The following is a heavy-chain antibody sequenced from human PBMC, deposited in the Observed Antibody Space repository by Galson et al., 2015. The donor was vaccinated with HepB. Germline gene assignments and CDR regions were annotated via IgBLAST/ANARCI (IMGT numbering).Heavy chain of an antibody. CDR1: GFTFTSSA. CDR3: AADGSSSSNGVVGY. D-gene: IGHD6-13*01. J-gene: IGHJ4*02. V-gene: IGHV1-58*02. CDR2: IVVGSGNT. Sequence: SVKVSCKASGFTFTSSAMQWVRQARGQRLEWIGWIVVGSGNTNYAQKFQERVTITRDMSASTAYMELSSLRSEDTAVYYCAADGSSSSNGVVGYWGQGTLVTVSS.